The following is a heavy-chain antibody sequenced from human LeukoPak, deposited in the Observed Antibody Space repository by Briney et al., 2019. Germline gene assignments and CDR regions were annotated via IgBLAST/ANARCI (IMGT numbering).Heavy chain of an antibody. D-gene: IGHD3-22*01. J-gene: IGHJ5*02. Sequence: SETLSLTCTVSGGSINYYYWSWIRQPPGKGLEWIGYIYYSGSTNYNPSLKSRVTISVDTSKNQFSLKLSSVTAADTAVYYCARASVGSGYYYGWFDPWGQGTLVTVSS. CDR3: ARASVGSGYYYGWFDP. CDR1: GGSINYYY. V-gene: IGHV4-59*01. CDR2: IYYSGST.